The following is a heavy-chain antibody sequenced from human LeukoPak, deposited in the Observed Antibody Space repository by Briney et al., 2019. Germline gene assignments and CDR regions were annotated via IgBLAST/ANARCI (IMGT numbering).Heavy chain of an antibody. J-gene: IGHJ4*02. V-gene: IGHV3-74*01. Sequence: HSGGSLRLSCAASGFTFSSYWMQWVRQAPGKGLVWVSHINSDGSSTRYVDSVKGRFTISRDNAKNTLYLQMNSLRAEDTAVYYCARPRGYSYGYFDYWGQGTLVTVSS. CDR1: GFTFSSYW. CDR2: INSDGSST. CDR3: ARPRGYSYGYFDY. D-gene: IGHD5-18*01.